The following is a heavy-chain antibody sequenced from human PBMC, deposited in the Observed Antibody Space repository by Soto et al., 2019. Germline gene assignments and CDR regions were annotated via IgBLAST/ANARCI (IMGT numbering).Heavy chain of an antibody. CDR3: EREGELYSLYYYYGMDV. V-gene: IGHV3-30-3*01. CDR1: GFTFSSYA. J-gene: IGHJ6*01. CDR2: ISYDGSNK. D-gene: IGHD3-16*01. Sequence: GGSLRLSWLASGFTFSSYAMHWVRQAPGKGLEWVAVISYDGSNKYYAESVKGRFTISRDNSKNTLYLKMNSLRDEDTAVYYCEREGELYSLYYYYGMDVRGQGTTVIVSS.